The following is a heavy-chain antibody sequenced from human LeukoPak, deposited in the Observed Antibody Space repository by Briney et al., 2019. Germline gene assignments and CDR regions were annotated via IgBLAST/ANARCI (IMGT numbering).Heavy chain of an antibody. CDR2: ISRSSSYI. Sequence: PGGSLRLSCAASGFTFSSYSMNWVRKAPGKGLEWVSSISRSSSYIYYADSVKGRFTISRDNAKNSLYLQMNSLRAEDTAVYYSARDYPTGYYGMDVWGQGTTVTVSS. CDR1: GFTFSSYS. D-gene: IGHD1-14*01. V-gene: IGHV3-21*01. J-gene: IGHJ6*02. CDR3: ARDYPTGYYGMDV.